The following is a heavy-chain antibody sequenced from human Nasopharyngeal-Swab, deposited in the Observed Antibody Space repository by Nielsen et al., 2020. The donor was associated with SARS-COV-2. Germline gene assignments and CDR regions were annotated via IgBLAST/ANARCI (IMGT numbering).Heavy chain of an antibody. D-gene: IGHD6-6*01. CDR3: ARAGQYTSSSRADFDY. CDR2: IRQDGREE. Sequence: GGSLRLSCAASGFFFSDFWMTWVRQAPGKCLEWAANIRQDGREEYYVDSVKGRFTISRDNAKNLLYLQMSSLRAEDTAMFYCARAGQYTSSSRADFDYWGQGTPVTVSS. V-gene: IGHV3-7*03. CDR1: GFFFSDFW. J-gene: IGHJ4*02.